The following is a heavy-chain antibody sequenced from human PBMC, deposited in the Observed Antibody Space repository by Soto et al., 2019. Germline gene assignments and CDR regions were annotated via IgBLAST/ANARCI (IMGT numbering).Heavy chain of an antibody. J-gene: IGHJ5*01. V-gene: IGHV2-5*01. Sequence: QITLKESGPALVKPTQTLTLTCTFSGFSLSNTGMTVGWNRQPPGKALEWLALIYWHDDKRYNPSLKNRLTIAKDTSKNQVVLTLTNVGPVDTATYYCARSRFEILTGPFDSWGQGTLVPVSS. CDR3: ARSRFEILTGPFDS. D-gene: IGHD3-9*01. CDR2: IYWHDDK. CDR1: GFSLSNTGMT.